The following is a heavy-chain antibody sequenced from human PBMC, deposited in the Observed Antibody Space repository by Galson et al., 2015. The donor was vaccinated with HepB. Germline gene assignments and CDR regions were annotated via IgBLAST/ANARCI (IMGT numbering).Heavy chain of an antibody. CDR2: ISSSSSYI. D-gene: IGHD6-19*01. CDR1: GFTFSSYS. V-gene: IGHV3-21*01. Sequence: SLRLSCAASGFTFSSYSMNWVRQAPGKGLEWVSSISSSSSYIYYADSVKGRFTISRDNAKNSLYLQMNSLRAEDTAVYYCANTYTPLAVALGYWGQGTLVTVSS. J-gene: IGHJ4*02. CDR3: ANTYTPLAVALGY.